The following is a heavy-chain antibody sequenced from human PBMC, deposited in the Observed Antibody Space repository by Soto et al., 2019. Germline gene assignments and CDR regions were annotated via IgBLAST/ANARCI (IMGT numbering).Heavy chain of an antibody. D-gene: IGHD3-3*01. CDR2: ISSSSSTI. Sequence: EVQLVESGGGLVQPGGSLRLSCAASGFTFSSYSMNWVRQAPGKGLEWVSYISSSSSTIYYADSVKGRFTISRDNAKNSLYLQMNSLRDEDTAVYYCARDSTGTIFGVVTYYFDYWGQGTLVTVSS. CDR3: ARDSTGTIFGVVTYYFDY. V-gene: IGHV3-48*02. CDR1: GFTFSSYS. J-gene: IGHJ4*02.